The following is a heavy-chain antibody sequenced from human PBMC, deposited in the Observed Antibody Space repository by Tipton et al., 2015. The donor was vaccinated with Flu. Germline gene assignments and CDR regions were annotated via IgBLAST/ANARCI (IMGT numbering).Heavy chain of an antibody. V-gene: IGHV3-9*01. Sequence: SLRLSCAASGFAFDDYAMHWVRQAPGKGLQWVSGISWNSGSIGYADSVKGRFTISRDNAKNFLYLQMNSLRAEDTAFYYCAKDASISWPPGNWFDPWGQGTLVTVSS. CDR3: AKDASISWPPGNWFDP. J-gene: IGHJ5*02. CDR1: GFAFDDYA. D-gene: IGHD2-2*01. CDR2: ISWNSGSI.